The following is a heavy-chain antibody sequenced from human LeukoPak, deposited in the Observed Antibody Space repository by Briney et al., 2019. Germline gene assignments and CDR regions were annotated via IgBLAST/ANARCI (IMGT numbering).Heavy chain of an antibody. V-gene: IGHV3-23*01. J-gene: IGHJ4*02. CDR2: ISGSGGST. Sequence: GGSLRLSCAASGFTFSSYGMSWVRQAPGKGLEWVSAISGSGGSTYYADSVKGRFTISRDNSKNTLYLQMNSLRAEDTAVYYCAKGTHMITFGGVIANNGYWGQGTLVTVSS. CDR1: GFTFSSYG. D-gene: IGHD3-16*02. CDR3: AKGTHMITFGGVIANNGY.